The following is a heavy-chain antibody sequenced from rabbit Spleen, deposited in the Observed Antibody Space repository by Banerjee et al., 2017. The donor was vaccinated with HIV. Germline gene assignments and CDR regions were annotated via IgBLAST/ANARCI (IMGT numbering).Heavy chain of an antibody. J-gene: IGHJ3*01. Sequence: QSLEESGGDLVKPGASLTLTCTASGVSFSFNSYMCWVRQAPGKGLEWIACINTATGKAVYASWAKGRFTISKTSSTTVTLQMTSLTAADTATYFCARADNSYWNAFVLWGQGTLVTVS. CDR1: GVSFSFNSY. D-gene: IGHD8-1*01. CDR3: ARADNSYWNAFVL. V-gene: IGHV1S40*01. CDR2: INTATGKA.